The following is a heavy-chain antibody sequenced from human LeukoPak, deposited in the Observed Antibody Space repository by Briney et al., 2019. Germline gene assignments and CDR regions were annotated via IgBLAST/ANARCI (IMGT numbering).Heavy chain of an antibody. CDR2: MNPNSGNT. CDR3: ASVSSSWYGEYFQH. J-gene: IGHJ1*01. CDR1: GYTFTSYD. Sequence: ASVKVSCMASGYTFTSYDINWVRQATGQGREWMGWMNPNSGNTGYAQKFQGRVTMTRNTSISTAYMELSSLRSEDTAVYYCASVSSSWYGEYFQHWGQGTLVTVSS. D-gene: IGHD6-13*01. V-gene: IGHV1-8*01.